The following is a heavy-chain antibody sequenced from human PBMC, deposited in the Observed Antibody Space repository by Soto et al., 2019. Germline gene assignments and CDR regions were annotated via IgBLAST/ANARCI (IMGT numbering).Heavy chain of an antibody. V-gene: IGHV4-61*01. Sequence: SETLSLTCTVSGGSVSSGSYYWSWIRQPPGKGLEWIGYIYYSGSTYYNPSLKSRVTISLDTSKNQFSLKLTSVTAADTAVYYCGRGRDSSGWYALDYWGQGTLVTVSS. CDR2: IYYSGST. J-gene: IGHJ4*02. D-gene: IGHD6-19*01. CDR3: GRGRDSSGWYALDY. CDR1: GGSVSSGSYY.